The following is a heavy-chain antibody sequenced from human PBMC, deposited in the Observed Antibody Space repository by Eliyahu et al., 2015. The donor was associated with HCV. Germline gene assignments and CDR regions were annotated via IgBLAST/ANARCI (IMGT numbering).Heavy chain of an antibody. Sequence: EVQLVESGGGLVQPGGSLRLSCAASGFTFSAYSMNWVRQAPGKGLECISYISSTSSTIYYANPCEGPFHLSRDNAKNSLYLQMNSLRAEDTAVYYCAKGSYSGSYYSAAIGNWGQGTLVTVSS. CDR3: AKGSYSGSYYSAAIGN. V-gene: IGHV3-48*01. J-gene: IGHJ4*02. D-gene: IGHD1-26*01. CDR1: GFTFSAYS. CDR2: ISSTSSTI.